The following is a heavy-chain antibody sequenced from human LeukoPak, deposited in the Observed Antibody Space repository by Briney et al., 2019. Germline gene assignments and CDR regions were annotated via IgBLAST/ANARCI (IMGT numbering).Heavy chain of an antibody. D-gene: IGHD6-13*01. J-gene: IGHJ5*02. V-gene: IGHV4-38-2*02. CDR2: IYHSGST. Sequence: SETLSLTCTVSGYSISSGYYWGWTRQPPGKGLEWIGSIYHSGSTYYNPSLKSRVTISVDTSKNQFSLKLSSVTAADTAVYYCARDGPIAAAGNWFDPWGQGTLVTVSS. CDR3: ARDGPIAAAGNWFDP. CDR1: GYSISSGYY.